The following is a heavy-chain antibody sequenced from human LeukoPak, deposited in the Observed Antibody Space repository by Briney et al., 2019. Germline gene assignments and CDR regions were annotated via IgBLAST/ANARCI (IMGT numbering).Heavy chain of an antibody. J-gene: IGHJ6*02. CDR3: ARGLRFLEWLSYYYGMDV. Sequence: GGSLRLSCAASGFTFSSYSMNWVRQAPGKGLEWVAVIWYDGSNKYYADSVKGRFTISRDNSKNTLYLQMNSLRAEDTAVYYCARGLRFLEWLSYYYGMDVWGQGTTVTVSS. CDR1: GFTFSSYS. CDR2: IWYDGSNK. V-gene: IGHV3-33*08. D-gene: IGHD3-3*01.